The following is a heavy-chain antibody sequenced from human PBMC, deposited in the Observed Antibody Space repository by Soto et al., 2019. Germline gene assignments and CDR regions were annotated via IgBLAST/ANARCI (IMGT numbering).Heavy chain of an antibody. V-gene: IGHV4-59*01. CDR1: GGSISSYY. J-gene: IGHJ5*02. CDR3: ARDAGYYDFWSGYYKPRYNWFDP. D-gene: IGHD3-3*01. CDR2: IYYSGST. Sequence: SETLSLTCTVSGGSISSYYWSWIRQPPGKGLEWIGYIYYSGSTNYNPSLKSRVTISVDTSKNQFSLKLSYVTAADTAVYYCARDAGYYDFWSGYYKPRYNWFDPWGQGTLVTVSS.